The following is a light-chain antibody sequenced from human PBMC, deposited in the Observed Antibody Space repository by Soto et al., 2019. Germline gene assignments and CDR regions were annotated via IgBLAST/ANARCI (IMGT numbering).Light chain of an antibody. CDR3: QQYDTYPLT. CDR1: QSLSDW. V-gene: IGKV1-5*03. CDR2: RAS. J-gene: IGKJ4*01. Sequence: DIQLTQSPSTLSASVGDRVTITCRASQSLSDWLAWYQQIPGTAPKLLIYRASSLEDVVPSRFSGSGSGTEFALTISSLQPDDFATYYCQQYDTYPLTFGVGTKVEIK.